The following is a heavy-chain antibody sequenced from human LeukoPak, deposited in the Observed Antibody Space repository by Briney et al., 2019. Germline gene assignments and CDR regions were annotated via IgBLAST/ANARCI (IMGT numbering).Heavy chain of an antibody. CDR2: MNPNSGNT. Sequence: ASVKVSCKASGYTFTSYDINWVRQATGQGLEWMGWMNPNSGNTGYAQKFQGRVTITADESTSTAYMELSSLRSEDTAVYYCARHSSYWIVGATRTLLGFDPWGQGTLVTVSS. V-gene: IGHV1-8*03. CDR1: GYTFTSYD. CDR3: ARHSSYWIVGATRTLLGFDP. J-gene: IGHJ5*02. D-gene: IGHD1-26*01.